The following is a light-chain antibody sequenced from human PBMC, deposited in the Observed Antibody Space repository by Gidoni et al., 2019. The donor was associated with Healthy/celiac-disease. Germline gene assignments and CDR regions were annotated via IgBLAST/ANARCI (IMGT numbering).Light chain of an antibody. CDR3: LQSYSIPWT. Sequence: DIQMTQSPSSLSASVGDRVTITCRASQSMSNFLHWYQQKPGKAPKLLIYAATSLESGVPSRFSGSGSGTDFTLTISSLQPEDFATYYCLQSYSIPWTFXQXTKVEIK. V-gene: IGKV1-39*01. CDR2: AAT. J-gene: IGKJ1*01. CDR1: QSMSNF.